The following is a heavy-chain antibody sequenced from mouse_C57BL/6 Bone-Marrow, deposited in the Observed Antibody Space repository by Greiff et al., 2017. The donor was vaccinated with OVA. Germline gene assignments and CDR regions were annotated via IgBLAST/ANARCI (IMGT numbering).Heavy chain of an antibody. CDR3: ARGYYFDD. CDR1: GYTFTSYT. Sequence: QVQLQQSGAELARPGASVKMSCKASGYTFTSYTMHWVKQRPGQGLEWIGYIDPSSDYTKYNQKFKDKATLTADKSSSTAYMQLSSLTAEDSAVYYCARGYYFDDWGQGTTLTVSS. J-gene: IGHJ2*01. CDR2: IDPSSDYT. V-gene: IGHV1-4*01.